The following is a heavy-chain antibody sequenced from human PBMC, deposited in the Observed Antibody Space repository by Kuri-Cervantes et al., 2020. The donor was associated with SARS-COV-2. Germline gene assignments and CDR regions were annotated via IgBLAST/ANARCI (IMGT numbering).Heavy chain of an antibody. CDR2: INPDGSYT. CDR3: LRDGDHWNFDY. J-gene: IGHJ4*02. D-gene: IGHD1-1*01. Sequence: GGSLRLSCAASGFSFSGHWIHWVRPAPGTGLVWVSRINPDGSYTNTADSVKGRFTLSRDNAQNMLFLQMNSLRAEDTAVYYCLRDGDHWNFDYWGQGTLVTVSS. V-gene: IGHV3-74*01. CDR1: GFSFSGHW.